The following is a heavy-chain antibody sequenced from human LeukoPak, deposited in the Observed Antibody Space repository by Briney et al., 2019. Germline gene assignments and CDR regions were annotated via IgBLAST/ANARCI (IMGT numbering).Heavy chain of an antibody. V-gene: IGHV4-59*12. D-gene: IGHD4-17*01. CDR3: ARSGDYGIDAFDI. J-gene: IGHJ3*02. CDR2: IYHSGST. CDR1: GGSISSYY. Sequence: SETLSLTCTVSGGSISSYYWSWIRQPPGKGLEWIGYIYHSGSTYYNPSLKSRVTISVDRSKNQFSLKLSSVTAADTAVYYCARSGDYGIDAFDIWGQGTMVTVSS.